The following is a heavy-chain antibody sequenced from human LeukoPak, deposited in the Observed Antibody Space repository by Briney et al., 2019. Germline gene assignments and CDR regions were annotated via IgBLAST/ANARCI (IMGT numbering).Heavy chain of an antibody. Sequence: GGSLRLSCAASGFTFGDYYMSWIRQAPGKGLERVSYISSSGSTIYYADSVKGRFTISRDNAKNSLYLQMNSLRAEDTAVYYCARLIRDGYNYAFDIWGQGTKVTVSS. V-gene: IGHV3-11*01. D-gene: IGHD5-24*01. J-gene: IGHJ3*02. CDR3: ARLIRDGYNYAFDI. CDR2: ISSSGSTI. CDR1: GFTFGDYY.